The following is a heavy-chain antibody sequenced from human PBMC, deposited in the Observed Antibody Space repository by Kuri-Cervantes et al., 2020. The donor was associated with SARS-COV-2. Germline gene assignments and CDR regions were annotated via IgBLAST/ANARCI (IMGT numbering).Heavy chain of an antibody. V-gene: IGHV3-48*02. CDR3: ARDSRGYSYGYGHLFDY. CDR1: GFTFSSYS. Sequence: GGSLRLSSAASGFTFSSYSMNWVRQAPGKGLEWVSYISSSSSTIYYADSVKGRFTISRDNAKNSLYLQMNSLRDEDTAVYYCARDSRGYSYGYGHLFDYWGQGTLVTVSS. J-gene: IGHJ4*02. CDR2: ISSSSSTI. D-gene: IGHD5-18*01.